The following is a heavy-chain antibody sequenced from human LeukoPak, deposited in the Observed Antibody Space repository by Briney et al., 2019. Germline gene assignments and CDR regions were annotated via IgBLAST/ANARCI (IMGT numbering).Heavy chain of an antibody. CDR3: ARGGFRGEMATIDY. V-gene: IGHV3-48*03. CDR2: ITSSGSTI. Sequence: GGSLRLSCAASGFTFSSYEMNWVRQAPGKGLEWVSYITSSGSTIYYADSVKGRFTISRDNAKNSLYLQMNSLRAEDTAVYYCARGGFRGEMATIDYWGQGTLVTVSS. D-gene: IGHD5-24*01. J-gene: IGHJ4*02. CDR1: GFTFSSYE.